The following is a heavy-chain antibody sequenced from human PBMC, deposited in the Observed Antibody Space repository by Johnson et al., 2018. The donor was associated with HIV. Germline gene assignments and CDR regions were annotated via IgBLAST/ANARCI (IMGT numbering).Heavy chain of an antibody. J-gene: IGHJ3*02. CDR1: GLSFSNFG. D-gene: IGHD1-26*01. CDR2: ISFDGNLN. CDR3: AREWDPRTPDAFDI. V-gene: IGHV3-30*03. Sequence: QMQLVESGGGVVQPGKSLTLSCVGSGLSFSNFGIHWVRQAPGKGPEWVAVISFDGNLNKYADSVKGRFTISRDNSKNTLYLQMNSLRAEDTAVYYCAREWDPRTPDAFDIWGQGTMVTVSS.